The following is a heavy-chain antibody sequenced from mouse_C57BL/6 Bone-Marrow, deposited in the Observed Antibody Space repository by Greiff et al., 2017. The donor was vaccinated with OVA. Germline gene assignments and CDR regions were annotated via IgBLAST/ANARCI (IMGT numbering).Heavy chain of an antibody. V-gene: IGHV1-69*01. Sequence: QVQLKQPGAELVMPGASVKLSCKASGYTFTSYWMHWVKQRPGQGLEWIGEIDPSDSYTNYNQKFKGKSTLTVDKSSSTAYMQISSLTSEDSAVYYCARGGYYAYFDVWGTGTTVTVSS. CDR1: GYTFTSYW. CDR3: ARGGYYAYFDV. D-gene: IGHD2-3*01. J-gene: IGHJ1*03. CDR2: IDPSDSYT.